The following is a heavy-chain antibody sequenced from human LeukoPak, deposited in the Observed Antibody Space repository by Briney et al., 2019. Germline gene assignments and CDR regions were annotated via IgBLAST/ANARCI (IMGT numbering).Heavy chain of an antibody. Sequence: ASVKVSCKASGYTFTGYYMHWVRQAPGQGLEWMGWINPNSGGTNYAQKFQGRVTMTRDTSISTAYMELSRLRSDDTAVYYCARDRRYSGNGEESNDYWGQGTLVTVSS. D-gene: IGHD1-26*01. V-gene: IGHV1-2*02. J-gene: IGHJ4*02. CDR1: GYTFTGYY. CDR3: ARDRRYSGNGEESNDY. CDR2: INPNSGGT.